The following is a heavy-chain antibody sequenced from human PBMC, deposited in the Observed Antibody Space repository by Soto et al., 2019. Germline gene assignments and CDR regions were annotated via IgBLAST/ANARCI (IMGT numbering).Heavy chain of an antibody. D-gene: IGHD5-18*01. CDR1: GYTFISYY. Sequence: GASVKVSCKASGYTFISYYMHWVRQAPGQGLEWMGIINPSGGRTSYAQKFQGRVTMTRDTSTSTVYMELSSLRSEDTSVYYCARDSGYKDAFDIWGQGTIVTVSS. V-gene: IGHV1-46*01. CDR3: ARDSGYKDAFDI. J-gene: IGHJ3*02. CDR2: INPSGGRT.